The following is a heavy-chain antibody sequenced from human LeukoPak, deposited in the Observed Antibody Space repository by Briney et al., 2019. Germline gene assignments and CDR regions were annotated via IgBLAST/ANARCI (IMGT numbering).Heavy chain of an antibody. V-gene: IGHV4-59*02. Sequence: SETLSLTCTVSGASVSNYYWNWIRQPPGKGLEWIGCIYYSGSTNYNPSLMSRVTISVDTSKNQFSLKLSSVTAADTAVYYCARRGRSYYYYYGMDVWGKGTTVTVSS. CDR2: IYYSGST. D-gene: IGHD2-15*01. J-gene: IGHJ6*04. CDR1: GASVSNYY. CDR3: ARRGRSYYYYYGMDV.